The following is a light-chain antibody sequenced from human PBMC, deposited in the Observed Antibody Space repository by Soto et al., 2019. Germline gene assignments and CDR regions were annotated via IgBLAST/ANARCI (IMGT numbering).Light chain of an antibody. CDR1: QGISNY. CDR2: SAS. Sequence: DIQMTQSPSSLSASVGDKVTITCRASQGISNYLAWYQQKPGKGPTLLIYSASTSQSGVTSRFSGSRSGTACTITISSLQPEDVATYAGQKYDSAPWTFAQGTKVYIK. V-gene: IGKV1-27*01. J-gene: IGKJ1*01. CDR3: QKYDSAPWT.